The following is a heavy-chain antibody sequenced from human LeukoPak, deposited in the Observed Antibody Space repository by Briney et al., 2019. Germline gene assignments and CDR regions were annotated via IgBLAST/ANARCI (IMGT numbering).Heavy chain of an antibody. CDR2: IYYSGST. Sequence: SETLSLTCTVSGGSISSSSYYWGWIRQPPGKGLEWIGSIYYSGSTYYDPSLKSRVTISVDTSKNQFSLKLSSVTAADTAVYYCARYYYDGSGYPAFDIWGQGTMVTVSS. V-gene: IGHV4-39*07. CDR3: ARYYYDGSGYPAFDI. CDR1: GGSISSSSYY. J-gene: IGHJ3*02. D-gene: IGHD3-22*01.